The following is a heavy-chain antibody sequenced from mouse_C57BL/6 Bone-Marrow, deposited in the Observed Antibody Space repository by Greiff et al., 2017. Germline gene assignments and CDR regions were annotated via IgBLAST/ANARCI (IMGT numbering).Heavy chain of an antibody. Sequence: EVQLVESGGGLVKPGGSLKLSCAASGFTFSSYAMSWVRQTPEKRLEWVATISDGGSYTYYPDNVQGRFTISRDNAKNNLYLQMSHLKSEDTAMYYCARDHYSNYEVAYWGQGTLVTVSA. CDR2: ISDGGSYT. D-gene: IGHD2-5*01. CDR3: ARDHYSNYEVAY. J-gene: IGHJ3*01. V-gene: IGHV5-4*01. CDR1: GFTFSSYA.